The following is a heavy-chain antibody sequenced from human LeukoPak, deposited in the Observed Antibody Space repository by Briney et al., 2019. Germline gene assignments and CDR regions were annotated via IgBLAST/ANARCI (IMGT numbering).Heavy chain of an antibody. J-gene: IGHJ4*02. CDR1: GFHFSRHA. V-gene: IGHV3-23*01. D-gene: IGHD3-10*01. Sequence: GSLRLSCAASGFHFSRHAMNWVRQTSTKGVELVSSVTSDGGSIHYADSVKGRFTISRDNSKSTLFLQMNSLRAEDTAVYYCAKGTPYYYGSGSYPSPFDYWGQGTLVTVSS. CDR3: AKGTPYYYGSGSYPSPFDY. CDR2: VTSDGGSI.